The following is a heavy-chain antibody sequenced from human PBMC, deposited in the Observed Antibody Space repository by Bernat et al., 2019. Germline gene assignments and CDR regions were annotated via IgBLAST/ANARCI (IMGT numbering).Heavy chain of an antibody. D-gene: IGHD3-10*01. CDR3: ARDLDGARGPYAFDM. Sequence: EVQLVESGGGLVKPGGSLRLSCAASGFTFSSYSMNWVRQAPGKGLEWVSSISSSSSYIYYADSVKGRFTISRDNAKNSRYLQMNSLIAEDMAVYYCARDLDGARGPYAFDMWGQGTIVTVYS. CDR2: ISSSSSYI. CDR1: GFTFSSYS. J-gene: IGHJ3*02. V-gene: IGHV3-21*01.